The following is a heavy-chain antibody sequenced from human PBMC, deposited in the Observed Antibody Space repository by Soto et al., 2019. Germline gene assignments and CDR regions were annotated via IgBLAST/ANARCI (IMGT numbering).Heavy chain of an antibody. D-gene: IGHD3-22*01. J-gene: IGHJ4*02. CDR1: GGTFSRYA. CDR3: ARDGTLYDSSGYYYVY. CDR2: IIPMFGKA. Sequence: SVKVSCKASGGTFSRYAISWVRQAPGQGLEWMGGIIPMFGKANYAQKFQGRVMITADESTSTGYMELRSLISEDTAVYYCARDGTLYDSSGYYYVYWGQGTLVTVSS. V-gene: IGHV1-69*13.